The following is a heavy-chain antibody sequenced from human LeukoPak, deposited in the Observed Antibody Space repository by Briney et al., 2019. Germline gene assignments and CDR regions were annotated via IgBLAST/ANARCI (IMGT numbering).Heavy chain of an antibody. Sequence: GGSLRLSCAASGFTFSSYAMSWVRQAPGKGLEWVSAISGSGGSTYYADSVKGRFTISRDNSKNTLYLQMNSLRDEDTAVYYCARDSPYSSSWYGAFDIWGQGTMVTVSS. CDR2: ISGSGGST. D-gene: IGHD6-13*01. V-gene: IGHV3-23*01. CDR3: ARDSPYSSSWYGAFDI. CDR1: GFTFSSYA. J-gene: IGHJ3*02.